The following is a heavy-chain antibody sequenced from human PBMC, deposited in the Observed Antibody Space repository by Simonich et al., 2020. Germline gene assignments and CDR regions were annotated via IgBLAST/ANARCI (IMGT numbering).Heavy chain of an antibody. CDR1: GGTLSSYA. J-gene: IGHJ6*03. D-gene: IGHD2-15*01. Sequence: QVQLVQSGAEVKKPGSSVKVSCKASGGTLSSYAISWVRQAPGQGLEWIGWIVPTLRRTNYPQKFQGSVRNTADKSTSTAYMELSSLVSEDTAVYYCARGGLADRRIVYYYYMDVWGKGTTVTVSS. CDR2: IVPTLRRT. CDR3: ARGGLADRRIVYYYYMDV. V-gene: IGHV1-69*09.